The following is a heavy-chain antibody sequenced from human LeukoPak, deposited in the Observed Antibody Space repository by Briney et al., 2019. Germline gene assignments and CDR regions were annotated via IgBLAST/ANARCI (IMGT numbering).Heavy chain of an antibody. CDR3: ARLLTNYYYMDV. CDR1: GFTFSSYS. V-gene: IGHV3-21*06. CDR2: MSGSIGYM. J-gene: IGHJ6*03. Sequence: GGSLRLSCAVSGFTFSSYSMNWVRQAPGKGLEWVSSMSGSIGYMDYADSVKGRLTISRDNAKNSLYLQMNSLRADDTAIYYCARLLTNYYYMDVWGKGTTVTVSS.